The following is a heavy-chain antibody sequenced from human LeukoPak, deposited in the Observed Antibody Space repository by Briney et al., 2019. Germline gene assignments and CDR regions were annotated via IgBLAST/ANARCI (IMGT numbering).Heavy chain of an antibody. V-gene: IGHV1-2*06. CDR1: GYTFTGYY. D-gene: IGHD6-13*01. J-gene: IGHJ4*02. Sequence: ASVKVSCKASGYTFTGYYMHWVRQAPGQGLEWMGRINPNSGGTNYAQKFQGRVTMTRDTSISTAYMELSRLRSDDTAVYYCARELVKQLVWDYWGQATLVTVSS. CDR2: INPNSGGT. CDR3: ARELVKQLVWDY.